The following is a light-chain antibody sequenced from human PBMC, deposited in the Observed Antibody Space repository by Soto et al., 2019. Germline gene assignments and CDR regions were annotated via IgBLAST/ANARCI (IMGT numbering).Light chain of an antibody. CDR3: LQYHNLWA. CDR1: QSISSW. CDR2: DAS. V-gene: IGKV1-5*01. J-gene: IGKJ1*01. Sequence: IQMTQSPSTLSASVGDRVTITCRASQSISSWLAWYQQKPGKAPKLLIYDASSLESGVPSRLSGSGSGTDFTLTISSLQSEDYTVYSCLQYHNLWAFGQGTKVDIK.